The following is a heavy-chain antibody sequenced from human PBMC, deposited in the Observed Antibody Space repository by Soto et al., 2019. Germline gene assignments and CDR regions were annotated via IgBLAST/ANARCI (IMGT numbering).Heavy chain of an antibody. CDR3: QSSSSGTDFDY. CDR1: GYTFKDFY. V-gene: IGHV1-2*04. J-gene: IGHJ4*02. Sequence: SVKVSCQASGYTFKDFYIHWVRQAPGQGLEWMGWINPNSGGTNYAQKFQGWVTMTRDTSISTAYMELSRLKSDDTAVYYCQSSSSGTDFDYWGQGTLVTVSS. CDR2: INPNSGGT. D-gene: IGHD6-6*01.